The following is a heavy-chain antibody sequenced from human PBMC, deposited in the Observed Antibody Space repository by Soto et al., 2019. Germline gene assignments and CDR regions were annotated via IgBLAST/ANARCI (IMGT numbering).Heavy chain of an antibody. Sequence: SETLSLTCTVSGGSVSSGSYYWSWIRQPPGKGLEWIGYIYYSGSTNYNPSLKSRVTISVDTSKNQFSLKLSSVTAADTAVYYCARRLMEPPNWFDPWGQGTLVTVSS. CDR2: IYYSGST. V-gene: IGHV4-61*01. CDR1: GGSVSSGSYY. D-gene: IGHD1-1*01. CDR3: ARRLMEPPNWFDP. J-gene: IGHJ5*02.